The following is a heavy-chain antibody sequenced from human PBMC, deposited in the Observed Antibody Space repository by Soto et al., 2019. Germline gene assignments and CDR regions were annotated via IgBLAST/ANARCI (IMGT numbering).Heavy chain of an antibody. CDR3: TTWNHPGGGADP. Sequence: GGSLRLSCAASGFTFSNAWMSWVRQAPGKGLEWVGRIKSKTDGGTTDYAAPVKGRVTISRDDSKNTLYLQMNSLKTEDTAVYYCTTWNHPGGGADPWGQGTLVTVSS. CDR2: IKSKTDGGTT. V-gene: IGHV3-15*01. D-gene: IGHD3-16*01. CDR1: GFTFSNAW. J-gene: IGHJ5*02.